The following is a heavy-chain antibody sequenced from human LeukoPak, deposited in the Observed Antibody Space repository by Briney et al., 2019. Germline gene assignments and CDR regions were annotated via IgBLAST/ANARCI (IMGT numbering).Heavy chain of an antibody. V-gene: IGHV3-23*01. CDR2: ISNSGGST. Sequence: PGGSLRLSCADSGFTFGTYAMSWVRQAPGKGLEWVSAISNSGGSTYYADSVKGRFTISRDISKNTLFLQMYSLRADDTAVYYCAKVPFRWLEQFGPYFDYWGQGTLVTVSS. CDR3: AKVPFRWLEQFGPYFDY. CDR1: GFTFGTYA. D-gene: IGHD1/OR15-1a*01. J-gene: IGHJ4*02.